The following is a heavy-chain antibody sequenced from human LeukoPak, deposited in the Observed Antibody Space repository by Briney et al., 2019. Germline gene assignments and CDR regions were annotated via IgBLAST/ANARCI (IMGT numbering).Heavy chain of an antibody. CDR1: GFTFSSYS. D-gene: IGHD6-13*01. CDR2: ISSSSSYI. Sequence: GGSLRLSCAASGFTFSSYSMNWVRQAPGKGLEWVSSISSSSSYIYYADSVKGRFTISRDNAKNSLYLQMNSLRAEDTAMYYCARITTRYSSSWSLAHYYMDVWGKGTTVTVSS. CDR3: ARITTRYSSSWSLAHYYMDV. J-gene: IGHJ6*03. V-gene: IGHV3-21*01.